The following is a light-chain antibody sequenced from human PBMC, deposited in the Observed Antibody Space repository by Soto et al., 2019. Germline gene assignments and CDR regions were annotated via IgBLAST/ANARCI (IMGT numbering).Light chain of an antibody. CDR1: QSLSGDY. CDR3: QQYDTFPRT. J-gene: IGKJ1*01. V-gene: IGKV3-20*01. CDR2: VAS. Sequence: EIVLTQSPGTLSLSPGDRATLSCRASQSLSGDYLAWYQQKPGQAPRLLIYVASRRATDIPARFSGSGSGTDFALTISRLEPADFAVYFCQQYDTFPRTFGQGTKVEIQ.